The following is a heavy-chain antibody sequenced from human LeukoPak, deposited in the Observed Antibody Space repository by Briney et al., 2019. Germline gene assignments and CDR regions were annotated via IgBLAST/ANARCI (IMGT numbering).Heavy chain of an antibody. V-gene: IGHV3-7*01. CDR3: ARDRGYPTFDY. J-gene: IGHJ4*02. CDR1: GFTFSNYW. CDR2: IEQDGGEK. D-gene: IGHD3-10*01. Sequence: GGSLRLSCAASGFTFSNYWRSWVRQAPGKGLEWVANIEQDGGEKNYVDSAKGRFTISRDNARNSLYLQMNSLRAEDTAVYYCARDRGYPTFDYWGQGTPVTGAS.